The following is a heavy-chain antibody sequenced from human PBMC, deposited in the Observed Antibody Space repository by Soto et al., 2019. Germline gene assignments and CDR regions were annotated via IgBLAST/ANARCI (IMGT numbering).Heavy chain of an antibody. V-gene: IGHV1-46*01. CDR2: INPSGGST. D-gene: IGHD3-22*01. Sequence: EASVKVSCKASGYTFTSYYMHWVRQAPGQGLEWMGIINPSGGSTSYAQKFQGRVTMTRDTSTSTVYMELSSLRSEDTAVYYCARDLLGLGDYDSSGYTWNWFAPWGQGTLVTVSS. CDR3: ARDLLGLGDYDSSGYTWNWFAP. J-gene: IGHJ5*02. CDR1: GYTFTSYY.